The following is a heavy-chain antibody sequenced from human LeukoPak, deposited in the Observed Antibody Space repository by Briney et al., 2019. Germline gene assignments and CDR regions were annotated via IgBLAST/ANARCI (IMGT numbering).Heavy chain of an antibody. CDR1: GFTFSSYW. CDR2: INNDGRST. Sequence: GGSLRLSCAASGFTFSSYWMHWVRQAPGKGLVGVSRINNDGRSTNYADSVKGQFTISRDNAKNTVYLQMNSLRAEDTAVYYCARVFGAGYSDYWGQGTLVTVSS. D-gene: IGHD4/OR15-4a*01. J-gene: IGHJ4*02. CDR3: ARVFGAGYSDY. V-gene: IGHV3-74*01.